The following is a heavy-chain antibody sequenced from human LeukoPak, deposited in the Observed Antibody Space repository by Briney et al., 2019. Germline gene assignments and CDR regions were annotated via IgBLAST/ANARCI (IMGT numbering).Heavy chain of an antibody. CDR3: AKDHFLTGYYDLDY. CDR1: GFTFSSCA. Sequence: PGGSLTLSCAASGFTFSSCAMSWLPQAPGRGVEWVSAISGSGGSTYYADSVKGRFTISRDNSKNTLYLQMKSLRAEATAVYYCAKDHFLTGYYDLDYWSQGTRVTVSS. D-gene: IGHD3/OR15-3a*01. J-gene: IGHJ4*02. V-gene: IGHV3-23*01. CDR2: ISGSGGST.